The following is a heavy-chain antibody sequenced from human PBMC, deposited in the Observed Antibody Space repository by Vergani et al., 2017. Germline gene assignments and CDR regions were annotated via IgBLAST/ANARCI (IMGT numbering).Heavy chain of an antibody. Sequence: EVQLVESGGGLVQPGGSLRLSCAASGFTFSSYWMSWVRQAPGKGLEWVANIKQDGSEKYYVDSVKGRFTISRDNAKNSLYLQMNSLRAEDTAVYYCAKDHCSSTSCYQFGYFQHWGQGTLVTVSS. D-gene: IGHD2-2*01. CDR1: GFTFSSYW. J-gene: IGHJ1*01. CDR2: IKQDGSEK. V-gene: IGHV3-7*03. CDR3: AKDHCSSTSCYQFGYFQH.